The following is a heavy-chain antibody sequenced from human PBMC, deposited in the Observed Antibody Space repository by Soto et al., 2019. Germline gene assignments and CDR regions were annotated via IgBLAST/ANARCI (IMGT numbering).Heavy chain of an antibody. V-gene: IGHV3-15*01. J-gene: IGHJ4*02. CDR2: IKGEADGGTT. Sequence: GGSLRLSCAASGFTFSNAWMSWFRQAPGKGLEWVGRIKGEADGGTTDYAAPVKGRITISRDHSKDTLYLHMNSLKTEDTAVYYCTTGLSNGYYNFDYWGQGT. CDR3: TTGLSNGYYNFDY. D-gene: IGHD3-22*01. CDR1: GFTFSNAW.